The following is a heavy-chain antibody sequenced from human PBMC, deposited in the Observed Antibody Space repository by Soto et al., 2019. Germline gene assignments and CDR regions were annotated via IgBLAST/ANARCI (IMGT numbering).Heavy chain of an antibody. CDR1: GFSLSTSGMC. CDR3: EQTERYIGAGTPGSAS. V-gene: IGHV2-70*13. Sequence: SGPTLVNPTQTLTLTCTFSGFSLSTSGMCVSWIRQPPGKALEWLALIDWDDDKYYSTSLKTRLTISKDTSKNPVVLTMTNMDPVATAPYYCEQTERYIGAGTPGSASWGQGT. D-gene: IGHD3-10*01. CDR2: IDWDDDK. J-gene: IGHJ5*02.